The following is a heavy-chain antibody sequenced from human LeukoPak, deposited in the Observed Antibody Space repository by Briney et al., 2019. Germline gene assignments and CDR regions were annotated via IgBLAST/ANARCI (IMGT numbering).Heavy chain of an antibody. Sequence: ASVKVSCKASGYTFTSYGISWVRQAPGQGLDWMGWISAYNGNTNYAQKLQGRVTMTTDTSTNTAYMELRSLRSDDTAVYYCARDPGLRFLEWLLCFDYWGQGTLVTVSS. D-gene: IGHD3-3*01. J-gene: IGHJ4*02. CDR2: ISAYNGNT. CDR3: ARDPGLRFLEWLLCFDY. V-gene: IGHV1-18*01. CDR1: GYTFTSYG.